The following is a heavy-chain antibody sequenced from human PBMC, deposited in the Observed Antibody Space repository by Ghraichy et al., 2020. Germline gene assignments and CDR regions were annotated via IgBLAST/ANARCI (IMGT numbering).Heavy chain of an antibody. V-gene: IGHV4-34*01. J-gene: IGHJ4*02. CDR2: INHSGST. CDR1: GGSFSGYY. Sequence: SETLSLTCAVYGGSFSGYYWSWIRQPPGKGLEWIGEINHSGSTNYNPSLKSRVTISVDTSKNQFSLKLSSVTAADTAVYYCEICHLSGYSSSWTKGFDYWGQGTLVTVSS. CDR3: EICHLSGYSSSWTKGFDY. D-gene: IGHD6-13*01.